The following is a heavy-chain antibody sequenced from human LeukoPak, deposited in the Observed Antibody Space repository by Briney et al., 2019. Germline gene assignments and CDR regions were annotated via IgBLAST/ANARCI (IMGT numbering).Heavy chain of an antibody. CDR2: SIGGGGST. D-gene: IGHD3-10*01. Sequence: PGGSLRLSCAASGFTFSSYSMNWVRQAPGKGLEWVSTSIGGGGSTFYADSVKGRFTISRDNSKNTLYLQMNSLRAEDTAVYYCARAPILLWFGDKEYYFDYWGQGTLVTVSS. J-gene: IGHJ4*02. CDR1: GFTFSSYS. V-gene: IGHV3-23*01. CDR3: ARAPILLWFGDKEYYFDY.